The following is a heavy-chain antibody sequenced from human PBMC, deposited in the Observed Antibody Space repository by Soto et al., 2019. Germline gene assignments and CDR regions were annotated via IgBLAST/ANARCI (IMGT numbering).Heavy chain of an antibody. Sequence: GASVKVSCKASGYTFTSYYMHWVRQAPGQGLEWMGIINPSGGSTSYAQKFQGRVTMTRDTSTSTVYMELSSLRSEDTAVYYCARLSVVVAAKGPDAFDIWGQGTMVTVSS. V-gene: IGHV1-46*01. CDR3: ARLSVVVAAKGPDAFDI. CDR2: INPSGGST. J-gene: IGHJ3*02. D-gene: IGHD2-15*01. CDR1: GYTFTSYY.